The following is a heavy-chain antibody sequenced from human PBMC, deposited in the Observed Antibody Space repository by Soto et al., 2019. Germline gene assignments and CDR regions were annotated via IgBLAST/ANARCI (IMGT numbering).Heavy chain of an antibody. CDR2: ISYDGSNK. CDR3: GRDSGWNEQSGMDV. J-gene: IGHJ6*02. V-gene: IGHV3-30-3*01. Sequence: GGSLRLSCAASGFTFSSYAMHWVRQAPGKGREWVAAISYDGSNKYYADSVKGRFTISRDNSKNTLYLQMNSLRAEDTAVYYCGRDSGWNEQSGMDVWGQGTTGTVPS. D-gene: IGHD1-1*01. CDR1: GFTFSSYA.